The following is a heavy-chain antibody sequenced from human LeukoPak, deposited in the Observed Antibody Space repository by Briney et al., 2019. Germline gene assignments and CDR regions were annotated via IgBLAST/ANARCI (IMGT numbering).Heavy chain of an antibody. CDR3: ARSYSSDWDFDY. CDR2: MNPNSGNT. J-gene: IGHJ4*02. V-gene: IGHV1-8*03. D-gene: IGHD6-19*01. Sequence: ASVKVSCKASGYTFTSYDINWVRQATGQGLEWMGWMNPNSGNTGYAQKFQGRVTITRNTSISTAYMELSSLRSEDTAVYYCARSYSSDWDFDYWGQGTLVTVSS. CDR1: GYTFTSYD.